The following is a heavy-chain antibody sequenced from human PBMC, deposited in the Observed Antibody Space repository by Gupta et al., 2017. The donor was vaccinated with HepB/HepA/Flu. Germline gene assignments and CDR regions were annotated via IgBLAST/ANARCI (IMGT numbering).Heavy chain of an antibody. Sequence: EVQLLESGGGLVQPGGSQRLSCAASGLTFSSYAMSWVRQAPGKGLEWVSVITGGGGTTFYSDSVKGRFTISRDNSKNTLYLQMTSLRSEDTAVYYCAKFTRPVGMDVWGQGTTVTVS. CDR1: GLTFSSYA. D-gene: IGHD3-10*01. CDR3: AKFTRPVGMDV. J-gene: IGHJ6*02. CDR2: ITGGGGTT. V-gene: IGHV3-23*01.